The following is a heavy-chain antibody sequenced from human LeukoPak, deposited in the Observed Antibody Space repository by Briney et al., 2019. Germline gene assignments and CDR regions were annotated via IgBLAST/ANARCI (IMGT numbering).Heavy chain of an antibody. CDR1: GFTFSSYG. D-gene: IGHD1-26*01. CDR2: IRYDGSNK. V-gene: IGHV3-30*02. CDR3: AKDLRGSYYYFDY. J-gene: IGHJ4*02. Sequence: PGGSLRLSCAASGFTFSSYGMHWVRRAPGKGLEWVAFIRYDGSNKYYADSVKGRFTISRDNSKNTLYLQMNSLRAEDTAVYYCAKDLRGSYYYFDYWGQGTLVTVSS.